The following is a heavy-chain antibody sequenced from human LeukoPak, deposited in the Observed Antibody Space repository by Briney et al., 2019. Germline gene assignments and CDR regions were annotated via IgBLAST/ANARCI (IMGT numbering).Heavy chain of an antibody. CDR2: IWYDGSNK. J-gene: IGHJ4*02. D-gene: IGHD4-23*01. CDR1: GFTFSSYG. CDR3: ARVRSANGGSDY. Sequence: GGSLRLSCAASGFTFSSYGMHWVCQAPGKGLEWVAVIWYDGSNKYYADSVKGRFTISRDNSKNTLYLQMNSLRAEDTAVYYCARVRSANGGSDYWGQGTLVTVSS. V-gene: IGHV3-33*01.